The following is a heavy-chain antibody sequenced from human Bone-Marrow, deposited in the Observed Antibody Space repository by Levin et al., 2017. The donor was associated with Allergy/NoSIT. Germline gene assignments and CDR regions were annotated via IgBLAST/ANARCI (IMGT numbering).Heavy chain of an antibody. V-gene: IGHV3-23*01. D-gene: IGHD6-6*01. CDR3: AKEISSIAAQNYYYYGMDV. J-gene: IGHJ6*02. CDR1: GFTFSSYA. CDR2: ISGSGGST. Sequence: SGGSLRLSCAASGFTFSSYAMSWVRQAPGKGLEWVSAISGSGGSTYYADSVKGRFTISRDNSKNTLYLQMNSLRAEDTAVYYCAKEISSIAAQNYYYYGMDVWGQGTTVTVSS.